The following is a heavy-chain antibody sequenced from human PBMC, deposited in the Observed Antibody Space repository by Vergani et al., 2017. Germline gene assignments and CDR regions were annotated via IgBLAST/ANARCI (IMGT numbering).Heavy chain of an antibody. CDR2: ISWNSGSI. CDR1: GFTFDDYA. V-gene: IGHV3-9*01. CDR3: AXALYPPAYYYDSSGYFDAFDI. D-gene: IGHD3-22*01. J-gene: IGHJ3*02. Sequence: EVQLVESGGGLVQPGRSLRLSCAASGFTFDDYAMHWVRQAPGKGLEWVSGISWNSGSIGYADSVKGRFTISRDNAKNSLYLQMNSLRAEDTALYYCAXALYPPAYYYDSSGYFDAFDIWGQGTMVTVSS.